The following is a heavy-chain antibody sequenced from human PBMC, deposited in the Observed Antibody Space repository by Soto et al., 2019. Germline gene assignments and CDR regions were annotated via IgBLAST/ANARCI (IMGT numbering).Heavy chain of an antibody. CDR3: ARGSGWLDY. D-gene: IGHD6-19*01. CDR1: GGSISSHY. Sequence: QMQLQESGPGLVKSSETLSLTCSVSGGSISSHYYTWIRQPPEKGLEWIGYGFYSGDTNYNPPLKSPVSISIDTSKTQLSLKLSSVTAADTAVYYCARGSGWLDYWGQGDLVTVSS. J-gene: IGHJ4*02. CDR2: GFYSGDT. V-gene: IGHV4-59*08.